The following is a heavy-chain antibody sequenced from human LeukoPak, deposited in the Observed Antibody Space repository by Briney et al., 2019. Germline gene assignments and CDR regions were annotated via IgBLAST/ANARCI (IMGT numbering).Heavy chain of an antibody. Sequence: SETLSLTCAVSGGSISNYYWSWIRQPPGKGLEWIGYIYYSGSTNYNPSLKSRVTMSADTSKNQFSLKLNSVTATDTAVYYCARRGSRWYWYFDLWGRGTLVTVSS. CDR2: IYYSGST. CDR1: GGSISNYY. J-gene: IGHJ2*01. V-gene: IGHV4-59*01. CDR3: ARRGSRWYWYFDL. D-gene: IGHD6-13*01.